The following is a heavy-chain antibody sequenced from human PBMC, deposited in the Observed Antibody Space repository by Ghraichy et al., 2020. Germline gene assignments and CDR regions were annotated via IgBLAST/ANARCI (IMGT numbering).Heavy chain of an antibody. Sequence: SETLSLTCAVYGGSFSDYYWSWIRQPPGKGLEWIGEINHSGSTNYNPSLKSRVTISVDTSKNQFSLKLNSVTAADTAVYYCARETGTTSSPNYYYYMDVWGKGTTVTVSS. J-gene: IGHJ6*03. CDR1: GGSFSDYY. CDR2: INHSGST. V-gene: IGHV4-34*01. CDR3: ARETGTTSSPNYYYYMDV. D-gene: IGHD1-7*01.